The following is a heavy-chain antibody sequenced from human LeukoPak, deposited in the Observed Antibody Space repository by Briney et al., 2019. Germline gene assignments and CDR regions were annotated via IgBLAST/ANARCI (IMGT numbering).Heavy chain of an antibody. J-gene: IGHJ4*02. CDR1: GFTFNSFA. CDR3: AKASRATCSGAFCYHFDS. V-gene: IGHV3-23*01. Sequence: GGSLRLSCMASGFTFNSFAMSWVRQTPGRGLEWLSLISGSGGSTYYTDSVKGRFTISRDNSNNILYLQMNNMRAEDTAVYYCAKASRATCSGAFCYHFDSWGPGTLVTVSS. CDR2: ISGSGGST. D-gene: IGHD2-15*01.